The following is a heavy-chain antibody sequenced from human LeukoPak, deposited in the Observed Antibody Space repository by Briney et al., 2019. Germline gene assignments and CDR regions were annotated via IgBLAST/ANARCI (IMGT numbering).Heavy chain of an antibody. J-gene: IGHJ4*02. CDR1: GGTFSSYA. V-gene: IGHV1-69*13. Sequence: SVKVSCKASGGTFSSYAISWVRQAPGQGLEWMGGIIPIFGTANYAQKFQGRVTITADESTSTAYMELSSLRSEDTAVYYCARTLRIGVVPAAVYSHDYWGQGTLVTVSS. CDR3: ARTLRIGVVPAAVYSHDY. CDR2: IIPIFGTA. D-gene: IGHD2-2*01.